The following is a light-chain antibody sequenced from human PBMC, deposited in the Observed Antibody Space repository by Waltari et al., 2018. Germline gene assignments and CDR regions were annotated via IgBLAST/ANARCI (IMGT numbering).Light chain of an antibody. CDR1: QNVSSK. Sequence: ETVMTQSPPSLSVSPGEGAILSCRASQNVSSKLAWYQQKPGHAPRLLICGASTRATGIPARFSGSGSGTEFTLTISSLQSEDFAVYYCQQYNNWPPITFGQGTRLEIK. V-gene: IGKV3-15*01. CDR2: GAS. J-gene: IGKJ5*01. CDR3: QQYNNWPPIT.